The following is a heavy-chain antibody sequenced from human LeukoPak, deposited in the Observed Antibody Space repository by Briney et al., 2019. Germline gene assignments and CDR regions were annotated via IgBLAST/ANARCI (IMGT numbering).Heavy chain of an antibody. D-gene: IGHD1-26*01. Sequence: GGSLRLSCAASAFTFDDYGMSWVRQAPGKGLEWVSGINWSGGSTGYADSVKGRFTISRDNAKNSLYLKMNSLRAEDTALYYRARDGRVGATGFDYWVQGTLVTVSS. J-gene: IGHJ4*02. V-gene: IGHV3-20*04. CDR1: AFTFDDYG. CDR3: ARDGRVGATGFDY. CDR2: INWSGGST.